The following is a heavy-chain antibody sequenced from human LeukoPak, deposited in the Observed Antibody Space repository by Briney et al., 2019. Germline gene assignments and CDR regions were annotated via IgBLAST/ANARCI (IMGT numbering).Heavy chain of an antibody. V-gene: IGHV1-18*01. J-gene: IGHJ4*02. Sequence: ASVKVSCKASGYTFTSYGISWVRQAPGQGLEWMGWIGAYNGNTNYAQKLQGRVTMTTDTSTSTAYMELRSLRSDDTAVYYCARARGSSGYYEARFDYWGQGTLVTVSS. CDR3: ARARGSSGYYEARFDY. CDR2: IGAYNGNT. CDR1: GYTFTSYG. D-gene: IGHD3-22*01.